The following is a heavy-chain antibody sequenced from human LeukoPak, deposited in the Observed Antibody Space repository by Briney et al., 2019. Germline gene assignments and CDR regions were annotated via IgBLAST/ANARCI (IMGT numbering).Heavy chain of an antibody. CDR1: GFIVSSNY. CDR3: ARESGYDTSGYYLGC. Sequence: GGSLRLSCAASGFIVSSNYMSWVRQAPGKGLEWVSVIYSGGTTYYADSVKGRFTISRDNSKNTLDLQMNSLRAEDTAGYYCARESGYDTSGYYLGCCGQGNLVSVSS. D-gene: IGHD3-22*01. V-gene: IGHV3-53*01. CDR2: IYSGGTT. J-gene: IGHJ4*02.